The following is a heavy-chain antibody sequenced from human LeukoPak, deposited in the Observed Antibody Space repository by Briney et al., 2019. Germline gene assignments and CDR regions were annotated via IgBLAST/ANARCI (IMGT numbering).Heavy chain of an antibody. CDR2: ISSGDSST. D-gene: IGHD2-21*02. V-gene: IGHV3-23*01. CDR3: AKCMSGSGVCLNFDS. CDR1: GFTFTTYA. J-gene: IGHJ4*02. Sequence: GGSLRLSCEASGFTFTTYATSWVRQAPGKGLQWVSGISSGDSSTYYTDSVKGRFTISRDNSKNTLYLQINSLRAEDTAVYYCAKCMSGSGVCLNFDSWGQGILVTVSS.